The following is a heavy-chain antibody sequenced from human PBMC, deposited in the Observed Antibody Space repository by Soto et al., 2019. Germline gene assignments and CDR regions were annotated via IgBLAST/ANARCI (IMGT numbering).Heavy chain of an antibody. CDR2: WYRSGVT. Sequence: ETLSLTCSVSGYSISKGYFWGWIRQPPGKGLEWIDSWYRSGVTYYNPSLNGRVTMSVDTSKNQFSLQLSSVNAADMAVYYCARIAYFDSTGYYYYFDYWGQGALVTVYS. CDR3: ARIAYFDSTGYYYYFDY. J-gene: IGHJ4*02. D-gene: IGHD3-22*01. V-gene: IGHV4-38-2*02. CDR1: GYSISKGYF.